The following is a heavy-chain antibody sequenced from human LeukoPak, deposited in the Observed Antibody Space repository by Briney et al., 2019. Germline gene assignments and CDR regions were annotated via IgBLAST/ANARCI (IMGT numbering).Heavy chain of an antibody. CDR1: GFTFSSYE. CDR2: ISSSGSTI. J-gene: IGHJ6*02. D-gene: IGHD3-22*01. V-gene: IGHV3-48*03. CDR3: ARADSITMMVVVRLGMDV. Sequence: QPGGSLRLSCAASGFTFSSYEMNWVRQAPGKGLEWVSYISSSGSTIYYADSVKGRFTISRDNAKNSLYLQMNSLRAEDTAVYYYARADSITMMVVVRLGMDVWGQGTTVTVSS.